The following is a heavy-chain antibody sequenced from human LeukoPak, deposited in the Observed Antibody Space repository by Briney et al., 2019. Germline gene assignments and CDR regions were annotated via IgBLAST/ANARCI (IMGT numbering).Heavy chain of an antibody. V-gene: IGHV4-34*01. CDR1: GGSFSGYY. CDR3: ARARRVVVVAASNWFDP. D-gene: IGHD2-15*01. CDR2: INHSGST. J-gene: IGHJ5*02. Sequence: SETLSLTCAVYGGSFSGYYWSWIRQPPGKGLEWIGEINHSGSTNYNPSLKSRVTISVDTSKNQFSLKLSSVTAADTAVYYCARARRVVVVAASNWFDPWGQGTPVTVSS.